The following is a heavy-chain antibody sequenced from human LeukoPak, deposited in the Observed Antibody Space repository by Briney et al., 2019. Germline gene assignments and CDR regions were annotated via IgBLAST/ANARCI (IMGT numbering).Heavy chain of an antibody. CDR3: AISNIGTSRNSYNI. D-gene: IGHD2/OR15-2a*01. J-gene: IGHJ3*02. V-gene: IGHV1-3*03. CDR1: GYTFTNYV. Sequence: ASVKVSCKASGYTFTNYVIHWVRQAPGQRPEGMGWITAGNGDTRYSQEFQGRVSITTDTPASTAYMELTSLRSEDMAVYYCAISNIGTSRNSYNIWGQGTMVTVSS. CDR2: ITAGNGDT.